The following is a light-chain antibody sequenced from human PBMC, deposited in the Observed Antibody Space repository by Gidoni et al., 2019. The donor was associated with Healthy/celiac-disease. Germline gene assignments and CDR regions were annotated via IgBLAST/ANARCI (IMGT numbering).Light chain of an antibody. CDR2: AES. J-gene: IGKJ2*04. CDR3: QQSYSTPRS. V-gene: IGKV1-39*01. CDR1: KSISSS. Sequence: DIQMTQSPSSLSASVGDRVTITCRASKSISSSLNWYQQKPGKAPKLLIYAESSLQSGVPSRFSGSGAGTDFTLTISSLQPEDFATYYCQQSYSTPRSFGQGTKLEIK.